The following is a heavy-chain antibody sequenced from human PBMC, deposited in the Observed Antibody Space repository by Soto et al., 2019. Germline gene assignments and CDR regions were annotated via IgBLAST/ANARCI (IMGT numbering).Heavy chain of an antibody. D-gene: IGHD3-16*01. Sequence: ASVKVSCKASGYTFSSYGISWVRQAPGQGLEWMGWISTYNGNTNYAQKLQGRVTMTTDTSTNTAYMDLRSLTSDDTAVYFCARRLASYYYGMDVWGQGTTVTVSS. CDR1: GYTFSSYG. V-gene: IGHV1-18*01. CDR2: ISTYNGNT. J-gene: IGHJ6*02. CDR3: ARRLASYYYGMDV.